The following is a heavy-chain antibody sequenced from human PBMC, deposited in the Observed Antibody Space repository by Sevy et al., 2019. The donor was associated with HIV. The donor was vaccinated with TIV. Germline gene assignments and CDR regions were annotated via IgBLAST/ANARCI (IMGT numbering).Heavy chain of an antibody. J-gene: IGHJ4*02. CDR1: GGSISSSSYY. V-gene: IGHV4-39*01. CDR3: AGSLGYCSSTSCYRFDY. CDR2: IYYSGST. Sequence: SETLSLTCTVSGGSISSSSYYWGWIRQPPGKGLEWIGSIYYSGSTYYNPSLKSRVTISVDTSKNQFSLKLSSVTATDTAVYYCAGSLGYCSSTSCYRFDYWGQGTLVTVSS. D-gene: IGHD2-2*01.